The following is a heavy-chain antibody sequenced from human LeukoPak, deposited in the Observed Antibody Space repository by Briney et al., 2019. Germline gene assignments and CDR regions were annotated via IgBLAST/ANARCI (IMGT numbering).Heavy chain of an antibody. CDR1: GGSISSSNW. CDR3: ASRKLGNDY. Sequence: PSGTLSLTCAVSGGSISSSNWWSWVRQPPGKGLEWIGEIYHSGGINQNPSLESRVTISADTSKNQFSLKLSSVTAADTAVYYCASRKLGNDYWGQGTLVTVSS. J-gene: IGHJ4*02. V-gene: IGHV4-4*02. D-gene: IGHD7-27*01. CDR2: IYHSGGI.